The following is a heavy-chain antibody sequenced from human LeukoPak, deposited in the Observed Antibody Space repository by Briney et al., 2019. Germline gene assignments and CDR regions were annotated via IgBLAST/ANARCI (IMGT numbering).Heavy chain of an antibody. CDR3: ARHIVVVIAIKDDAFDI. CDR2: ISSSSSYI. D-gene: IGHD2-21*01. V-gene: IGHV3-21*01. Sequence: PGGSLRLSCAASGFTFSSYSMNWVRQAPGKGLEWVSSISSSSSYIYYADSVKGRFTISRDNAKNSLYLQMNSLRAEDTAVYDCARHIVVVIAIKDDAFDIWGQGTMVTVSS. CDR1: GFTFSSYS. J-gene: IGHJ3*02.